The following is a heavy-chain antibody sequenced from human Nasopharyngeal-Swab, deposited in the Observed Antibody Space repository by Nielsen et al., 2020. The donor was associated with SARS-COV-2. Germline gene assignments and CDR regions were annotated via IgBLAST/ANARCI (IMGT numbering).Heavy chain of an antibody. CDR2: ISSSSSYI. D-gene: IGHD6-13*01. CDR1: GFTFSSYS. J-gene: IGHJ5*02. CDR3: AGTAAGLRYNWFDP. V-gene: IGHV3-21*01. Sequence: GESLKISCAASGFTFSSYSMNWVRQAPGKGLEWASSISSSSSYIYYADSVKGRFTISRDNAKNSLYLQMNSLRAEDTAVYYCAGTAAGLRYNWFDPWGQGTLVTVSS.